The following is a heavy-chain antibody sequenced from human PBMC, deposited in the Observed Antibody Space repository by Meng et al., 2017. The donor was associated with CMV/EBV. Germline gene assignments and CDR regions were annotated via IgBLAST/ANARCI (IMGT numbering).Heavy chain of an antibody. D-gene: IGHD1-7*01. CDR3: ATYIGNYINWYFDL. CDR2: INPNSGGT. J-gene: IGHJ2*01. CDR1: GYTFTGYY. V-gene: IGHV1-2*02. Sequence: QVQLVQSWGEVKKPGASVKVSCKASGYTFTGYYMHWVRQAPGQGLEWMGWINPNSGGTNYAQKFQGRVAMTRDTSISTAYMELSRLRSDDTAVYYCATYIGNYINWYFDLWGRGTLVTVFS.